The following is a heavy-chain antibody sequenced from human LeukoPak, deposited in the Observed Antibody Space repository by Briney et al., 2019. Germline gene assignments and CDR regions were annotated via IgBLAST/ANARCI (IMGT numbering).Heavy chain of an antibody. CDR3: ARSRVVRGGNKHYYYYGMDV. Sequence: PSETLSLTCAVYGGPFSGYYWNWIRQPPGKGLEWIGEIDHFGNTNYNPSLKSRLTISGDTSKNQFSLKLSSVTAADTAVYYCARSRVVRGGNKHYYYYGMDVWGQGTTVTVSS. J-gene: IGHJ6*02. CDR2: IDHFGNT. D-gene: IGHD3-10*01. CDR1: GGPFSGYY. V-gene: IGHV4-34*01.